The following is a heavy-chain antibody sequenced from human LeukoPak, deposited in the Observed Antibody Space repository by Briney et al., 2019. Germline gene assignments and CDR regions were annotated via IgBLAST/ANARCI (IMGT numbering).Heavy chain of an antibody. V-gene: IGHV3-30*06. CDR2: ISNNGTNK. Sequence: GGSLRLSCAASGFTFSSYGMHWVRQAPGKGLEWVAVISNNGTNKYYADSVKGRFTISRDNSKNTLYLQMNSLRAEDTAVYYCARSTGDCSGGTCYSDFDCWGQGTLVTVSS. CDR3: ARSTGDCSGGTCYSDFDC. J-gene: IGHJ4*02. CDR1: GFTFSSYG. D-gene: IGHD2-15*01.